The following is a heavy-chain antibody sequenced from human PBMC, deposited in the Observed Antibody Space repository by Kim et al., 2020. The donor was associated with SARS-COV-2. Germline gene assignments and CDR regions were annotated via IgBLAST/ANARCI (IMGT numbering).Heavy chain of an antibody. D-gene: IGHD2-2*01. J-gene: IGHJ5*02. CDR1: GGSISSYY. CDR2: IYNSGST. Sequence: SETLSLTCTVAGGSISSYYWSWIRQPPGKGLEWIGYIYNSGSTNYNPSLKSRVTVSVDTSKNQFSLKLSSVTAADTAVYYFARASCSSTSCYQFDPWGQG. CDR3: ARASCSSTSCYQFDP. V-gene: IGHV4-59*13.